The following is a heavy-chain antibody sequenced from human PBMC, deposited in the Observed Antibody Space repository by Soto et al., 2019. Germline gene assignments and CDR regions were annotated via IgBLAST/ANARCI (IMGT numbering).Heavy chain of an antibody. CDR1: GYSISSGYY. V-gene: IGHV4-38-2*01. Sequence: SETLSLTCAVSGYSISSGYYWGWIRQPPGKGLEWIGSIYHSGSTYYNPSLKSRATISVDTSKNQFSLKLSSVTAADTAVYYCARGRSGYSYGKYWYFDLWGRGTLVTVSS. J-gene: IGHJ2*01. CDR2: IYHSGST. CDR3: ARGRSGYSYGKYWYFDL. D-gene: IGHD5-18*01.